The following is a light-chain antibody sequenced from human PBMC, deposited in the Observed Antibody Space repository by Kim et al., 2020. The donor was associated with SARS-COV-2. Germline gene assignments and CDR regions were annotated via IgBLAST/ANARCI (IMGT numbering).Light chain of an antibody. V-gene: IGKV1-39*01. CDR3: QQNYNTPLT. CDR2: AAS. Sequence: DIQMTQSPSSLSASVGDRVTITCRASQSISSYLNWYQQKPGKAPKLLIYAASSLQSGVPSRFSGSGSGTDFTLTISSLQPDEVSANYCQQNYNTPLTFGQGTKVDIK. J-gene: IGKJ1*01. CDR1: QSISSY.